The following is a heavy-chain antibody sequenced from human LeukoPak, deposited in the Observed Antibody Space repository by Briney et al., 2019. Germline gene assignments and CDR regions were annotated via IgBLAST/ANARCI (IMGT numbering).Heavy chain of an antibody. CDR3: ARVEMGTIDFYYFDY. V-gene: IGHV3-11*01. CDR1: GFTFSDYY. J-gene: IGHJ4*02. D-gene: IGHD5-24*01. CDR2: ISSSGSTI. Sequence: GGSLRLSCAASGFTFSDYYMSWISQAPGKGLEWVSYISSSGSTIYYADSVKGRFTISRDNAKNSLYLQMNSLRAEDTAVYYCARVEMGTIDFYYFDYWGQGTLVTVSS.